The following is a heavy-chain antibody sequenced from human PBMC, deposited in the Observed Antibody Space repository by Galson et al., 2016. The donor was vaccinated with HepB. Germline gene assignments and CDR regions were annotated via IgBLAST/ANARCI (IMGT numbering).Heavy chain of an antibody. CDR1: GFSLGTYG. CDR3: ARDRGYSSRFLGWQFDF. CDR2: IWNDGRNQ. V-gene: IGHV3-33*01. Sequence: SLRLSCAASGFSLGTYGMHWVRQAPGKGLEWVAVIWNDGRNQYYADSVKGRFTISGDNSKNTLYVQMNSLRAEDTAVYYCARDRGYSSRFLGWQFDFWGQGTLVTVSS. J-gene: IGHJ4*02. D-gene: IGHD3-3*01.